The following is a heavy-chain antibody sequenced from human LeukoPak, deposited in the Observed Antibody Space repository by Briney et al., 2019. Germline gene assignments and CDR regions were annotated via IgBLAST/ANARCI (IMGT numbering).Heavy chain of an antibody. CDR1: GFTFSKAW. D-gene: IGHD4-17*01. CDR3: TAYPTVTSMDV. J-gene: IGHJ6*02. Sequence: GGSLRLSCAASGFTFSKAWMSWVRQAPGKGLEWVGRIKSKTDGGTTDYAAPVKGRFTISRDDSKNTLYLQMNSLKTEDTAVYYCTAYPTVTSMDVWGQGTTVTVSS. CDR2: IKSKTDGGTT. V-gene: IGHV3-15*01.